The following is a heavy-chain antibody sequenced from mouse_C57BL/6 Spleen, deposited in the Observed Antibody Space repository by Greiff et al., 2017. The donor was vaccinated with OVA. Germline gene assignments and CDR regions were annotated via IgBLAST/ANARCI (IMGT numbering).Heavy chain of an antibody. CDR2: IHPTSGST. Sequence: VQLQQPGAELVKPGASVKLSCKASGYTFTSYWMHWVKQRPGQGLEWIGIIHPTSGSTNYNEKFKSKATLTVDKSSSTAYMQLSGLTSEDTAIYYCERGIRGWYFDVWGTGTTVTVSS. J-gene: IGHJ1*03. CDR1: GYTFTSYW. CDR3: ERGIRGWYFDV. V-gene: IGHV1-64*01.